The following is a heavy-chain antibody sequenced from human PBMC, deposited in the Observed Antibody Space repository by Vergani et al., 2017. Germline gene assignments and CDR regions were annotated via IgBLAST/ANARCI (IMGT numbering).Heavy chain of an antibody. CDR2: MNPNSGNK. Sequence: QVQLVQSGAEVKKPGAPVKVSCKASGYTFTSYDINWLRQATGQGLGWMGWMNPNSGNKGYAQKFQGRVTRTRNTSISTAYMELSSLRSEDTAVYYCAKDLLTGYCSGGSCYSAGDYWGQGTLVTVSS. CDR3: AKDLLTGYCSGGSCYSAGDY. D-gene: IGHD2-15*01. CDR1: GYTFTSYD. J-gene: IGHJ4*02. V-gene: IGHV1-8*01.